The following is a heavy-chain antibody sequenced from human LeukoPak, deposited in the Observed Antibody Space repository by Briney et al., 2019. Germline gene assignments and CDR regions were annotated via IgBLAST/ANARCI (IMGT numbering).Heavy chain of an antibody. Sequence: PGVSLRLSCAASGFTFSSYGMHWVRQAPGKGLEWVAVIWYDGSNKYYADSVKGRFTISRDNSKNTLYLQMNSLRAEDTAVYYCARDLFDIVVVPAPSNAFDIWGQGTMVTVSS. CDR2: IWYDGSNK. D-gene: IGHD2-2*01. J-gene: IGHJ3*02. CDR3: ARDLFDIVVVPAPSNAFDI. V-gene: IGHV3-33*01. CDR1: GFTFSSYG.